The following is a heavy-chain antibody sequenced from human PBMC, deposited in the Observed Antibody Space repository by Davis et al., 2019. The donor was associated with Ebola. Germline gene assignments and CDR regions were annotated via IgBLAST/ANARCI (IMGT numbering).Heavy chain of an antibody. V-gene: IGHV3-74*01. D-gene: IGHD1-20*01. J-gene: IGHJ4*02. CDR1: GFTFSDYW. Sequence: HTGGSLRLSCAASGFTFSDYWMHWVRQAPGKGLVWVSRIRGDGAYIFYAETVKGRFTISRDNAKNTLYLQMNSLGADDTATYYCATGGWGDNYLGTPRDYWGQGTLVTVSS. CDR3: ATGGWGDNYLGTPRDY. CDR2: IRGDGAYI.